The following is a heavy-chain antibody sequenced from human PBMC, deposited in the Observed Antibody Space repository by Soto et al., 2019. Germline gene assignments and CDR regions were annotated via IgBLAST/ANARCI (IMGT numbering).Heavy chain of an antibody. CDR3: ARDHEGWLRPGLNYFDY. V-gene: IGHV3-33*01. Sequence: QVQLVESGGGVVQPGRSLRLSCAASGFTFSSYGMHWVRQAPGKGLEWVAVIWYDGSNKYYADSVKGRFTISRDNSKNTLYLQMNSLRAEDTAVYYCARDHEGWLRPGLNYFDYWGQGTLVTVSS. CDR1: GFTFSSYG. J-gene: IGHJ4*02. D-gene: IGHD5-12*01. CDR2: IWYDGSNK.